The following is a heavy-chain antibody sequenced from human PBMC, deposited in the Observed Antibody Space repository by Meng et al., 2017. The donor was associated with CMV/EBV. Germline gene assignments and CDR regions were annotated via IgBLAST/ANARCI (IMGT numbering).Heavy chain of an antibody. CDR2: INHSGST. V-gene: IGHV4-34*01. J-gene: IGHJ5*02. Sequence: GDGLLKLPQPLSLPAPADGASFSVYYWSWNRQPPRKGMGWIGEINHSGSTNYNPSLKSRVTISVDTSKNQFSLKLSSVTAADTAVYYCARGGNWFDPWGQGTLVTVSS. CDR1: GASFSVYY. CDR3: ARGGNWFDP.